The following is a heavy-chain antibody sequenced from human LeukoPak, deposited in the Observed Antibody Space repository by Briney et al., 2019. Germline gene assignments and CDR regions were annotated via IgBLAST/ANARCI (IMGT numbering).Heavy chain of an antibody. V-gene: IGHV5-51*01. D-gene: IGHD3-16*01. CDR2: IYPGDSDT. J-gene: IGHJ3*02. CDR1: GYSFTSYW. Sequence: ESLKISCKGSGYSFTSYWIGWVRQMPGKGLEWMGIIYPGDSDTRYSPSLQGQVTISADKSISTAYLQWSSLKASDTAMYYCARLGGGLIASPALDAFDIWGQGTMVTVSS. CDR3: ARLGGGLIASPALDAFDI.